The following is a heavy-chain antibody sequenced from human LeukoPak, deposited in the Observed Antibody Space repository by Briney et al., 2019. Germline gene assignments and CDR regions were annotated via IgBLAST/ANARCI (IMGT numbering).Heavy chain of an antibody. CDR1: GFTFSSYA. Sequence: GGSLRLSCAASGFTFSSYAMSWVRQAPGKGLEGVSAISGRGGSTYYADSVKGRFTISRDNSKNTLSLQMNSLRAEDTAVYYCANRPKDGYNSDYWGQGTLVTVSS. D-gene: IGHD5-24*01. CDR2: ISGRGGST. CDR3: ANRPKDGYNSDY. V-gene: IGHV3-23*01. J-gene: IGHJ4*02.